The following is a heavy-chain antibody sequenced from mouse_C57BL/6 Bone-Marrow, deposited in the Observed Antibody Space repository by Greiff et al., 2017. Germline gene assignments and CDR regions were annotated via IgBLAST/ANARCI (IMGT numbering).Heavy chain of an antibody. D-gene: IGHD1-1*01. Sequence: VQGVESVAELVRPGASVKLSCTASGFNIKNTYMHWVKQRPEQGLEWIGRIDPANGNTKYAPKFQGKATITADTSSNTAYLQLSSLTSEDTATYYCARSVYYYGSSYGYWGQGTTRTVSS. CDR2: IDPANGNT. V-gene: IGHV14-3*01. CDR1: GFNIKNTY. CDR3: ARSVYYYGSSYGY. J-gene: IGHJ2*01.